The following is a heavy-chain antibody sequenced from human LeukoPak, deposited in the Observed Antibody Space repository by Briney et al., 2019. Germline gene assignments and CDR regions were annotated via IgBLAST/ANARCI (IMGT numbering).Heavy chain of an antibody. CDR2: IHVIGTT. CDR3: ARVFRSGGLLRDFDY. V-gene: IGHV4-38-2*01. Sequence: SETLSLTCAVSGYSVSSGYFWGWIRQPPGKRLEWIGGIHVIGTTYYNPSLKSRVTISLGTSKNQFSLKLSSVTAADTAVYFCARVFRSGGLLRDFDYWGQGTLVTVSS. D-gene: IGHD2-15*01. J-gene: IGHJ4*02. CDR1: GYSVSSGYF.